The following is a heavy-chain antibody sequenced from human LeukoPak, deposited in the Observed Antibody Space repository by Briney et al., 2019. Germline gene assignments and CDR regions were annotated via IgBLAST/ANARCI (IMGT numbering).Heavy chain of an antibody. V-gene: IGHV3-21*01. CDR2: ISSSSSYI. J-gene: IGHJ3*02. D-gene: IGHD7-27*01. Sequence: GGSLRLSCAASGFTFSSYSMNWVRQAPGKGLEWVSSISSSSSYIYYADSVKGRFTISRDNAKNSLYLQMNSLRAEDTAVYYCAREFRNWEGFDAFDIWGQGTMVTVSS. CDR1: GFTFSSYS. CDR3: AREFRNWEGFDAFDI.